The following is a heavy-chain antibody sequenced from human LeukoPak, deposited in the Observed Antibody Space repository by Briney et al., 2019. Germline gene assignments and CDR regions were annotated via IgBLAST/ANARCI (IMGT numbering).Heavy chain of an antibody. CDR1: GFTFSSYA. Sequence: GGSLRLSCAASGFTFSSYAMSWVRQAPGKGLEWVSAISGSGGSTYYADSVKGRFTISRDNSKNTLYLQMNSLRAEDTAVYYCAKPPGDYYDSSGYYYGFDYWGQGTLVTVSS. CDR3: AKPPGDYYDSSGYYYGFDY. CDR2: ISGSGGST. J-gene: IGHJ4*02. V-gene: IGHV3-23*01. D-gene: IGHD3-22*01.